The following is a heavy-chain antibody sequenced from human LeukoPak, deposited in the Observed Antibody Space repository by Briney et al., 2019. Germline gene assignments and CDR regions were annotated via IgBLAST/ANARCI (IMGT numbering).Heavy chain of an antibody. Sequence: ASVKVSCKASGYTFTSYYIHWVRQAPGQGLQWIGIINPSGGSTIYAQKFQGRVTVTRDTSTSTVYMELSSLRSEDTAVYYCARDQRSYDFWIGYGYYFGYWGQGTLVTVSS. D-gene: IGHD3-3*01. J-gene: IGHJ4*02. V-gene: IGHV1-46*01. CDR3: ARDQRSYDFWIGYGYYFGY. CDR1: GYTFTSYY. CDR2: INPSGGST.